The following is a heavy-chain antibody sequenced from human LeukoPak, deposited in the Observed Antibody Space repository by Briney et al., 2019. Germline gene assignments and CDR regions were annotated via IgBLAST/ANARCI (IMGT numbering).Heavy chain of an antibody. CDR1: GGSISSYY. V-gene: IGHV4-59*01. J-gene: IGHJ5*02. CDR3: ARGSIAAAAT. D-gene: IGHD6-13*01. CDR2: IYYSGST. Sequence: SETLSLTCTVSGGSISSYYWSWLRQPPGKGLEWIGYIYYSGSTNYNPSLKSRVTISVDTSKNQFSLELSSVTAADTAVYYCARGSIAAAATWGQGTLVTVSS.